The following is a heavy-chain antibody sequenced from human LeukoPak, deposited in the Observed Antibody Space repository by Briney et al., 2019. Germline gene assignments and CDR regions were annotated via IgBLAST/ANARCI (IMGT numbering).Heavy chain of an antibody. CDR3: ARGYPQLYAFDI. V-gene: IGHV5-51*01. Sequence: GESLKISCKGSGYSFTSYWIGWVRQMPGKGLEWLGIIYSGDFDTRYSPSFQGQVTISVDKSISTAYLQWSSLKASDTAMYYCARGYPQLYAFDIWGQGTMVTVSS. J-gene: IGHJ3*02. D-gene: IGHD3-16*02. CDR2: IYSGDFDT. CDR1: GYSFTSYW.